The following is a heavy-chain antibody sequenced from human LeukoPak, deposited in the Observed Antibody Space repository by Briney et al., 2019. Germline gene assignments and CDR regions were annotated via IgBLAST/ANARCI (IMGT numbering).Heavy chain of an antibody. CDR3: ARDADSSGWSTFDY. J-gene: IGHJ4*02. D-gene: IGHD6-19*01. CDR1: GGSVSSSSYY. V-gene: IGHV4-61*01. CDR2: IYYSGST. Sequence: SETLSLTCTVSGGSVSSSSYYWRWIRQPPGKGLEWIGYIYYSGSTNYSPSLKSRVTISVDTSKNQFSLKLSSVTAADTAVYYCARDADSSGWSTFDYWGQGTLVTVSS.